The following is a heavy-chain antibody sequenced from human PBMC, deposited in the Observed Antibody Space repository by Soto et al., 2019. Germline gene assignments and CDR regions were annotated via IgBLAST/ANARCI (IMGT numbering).Heavy chain of an antibody. D-gene: IGHD3-22*01. CDR3: ARVRYDRSGFDH. CDR2: ISHSGIT. V-gene: IGHV4-4*02. CDR1: GDSISRSHW. J-gene: IGHJ4*02. Sequence: QVQLQESGPGLVRPSGALSVTCAVSGDSISRSHWWSWVRQSPGQGLEWIGEISHSGITNYNPSLKSRVTISGDKSKNQLSLKLTSVTAADTAVYYCARVRYDRSGFDHWGQGTVVSVSA.